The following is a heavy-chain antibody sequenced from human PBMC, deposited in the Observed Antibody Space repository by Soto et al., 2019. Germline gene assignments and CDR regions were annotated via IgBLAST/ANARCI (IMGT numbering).Heavy chain of an antibody. CDR3: ARELEESGSLDY. CDR1: GGSISSGGYS. D-gene: IGHD3-3*01. Sequence: PSETLSLTCAVSGGSISSGGYSWSWIRQPPGKGLEWIGYIYHSGSTYYNPSLKSRVTISVDRSKNQFSLKLSSVTAADTAVYYCARELEESGSLDYWGQGTLVTVSS. V-gene: IGHV4-30-2*01. CDR2: IYHSGST. J-gene: IGHJ4*02.